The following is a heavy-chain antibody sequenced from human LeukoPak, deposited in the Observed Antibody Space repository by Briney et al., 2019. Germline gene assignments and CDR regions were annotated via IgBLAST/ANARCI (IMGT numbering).Heavy chain of an antibody. CDR3: ARDLAAALGPTYAFDI. V-gene: IGHV1-69*13. Sequence: GASVKVSCKASGGTFSSYAISWVRQAAGQGLEWVGGIIPIFGTANYAQKFQGRVTITADESTSAAYMELSSLRSEDTAVYYCARDLAAALGPTYAFDIWGQGTMVTFSS. CDR1: GGTFSSYA. J-gene: IGHJ3*02. CDR2: IIPIFGTA. D-gene: IGHD6-13*01.